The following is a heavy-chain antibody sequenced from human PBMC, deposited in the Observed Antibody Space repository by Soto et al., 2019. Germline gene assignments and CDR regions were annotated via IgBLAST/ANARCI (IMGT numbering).Heavy chain of an antibody. Sequence: QVQLVQSGAEVKKPGASVKVSCKASGYTFTSYGISWVRQAPGQGLEWMGWINAYNGNTNYAQKLQGRVTMTTDTPTSTAYREMRSLRSDDTAVYYWARVLPPFDPWGQGTLVTVSS. CDR1: GYTFTSYG. CDR3: ARVLPPFDP. CDR2: INAYNGNT. J-gene: IGHJ5*02. V-gene: IGHV1-18*01.